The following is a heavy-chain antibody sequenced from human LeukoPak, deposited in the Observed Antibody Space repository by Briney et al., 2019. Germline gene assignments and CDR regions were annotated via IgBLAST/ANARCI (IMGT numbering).Heavy chain of an antibody. CDR2: ISSSSSYI. CDR1: GFTFSSYS. CDR3: ALNNASGPNDFWSGYLTVNYYYYMDV. J-gene: IGHJ6*03. Sequence: PGGSLRLSCAASGFTFSSYSMNWVRQAPGKGLEWVSSISSSSSYIYYADSVKGRFTISRDNSKNTLYLQMNSLRAEDTAVYYCALNNASGPNDFWSGYLTVNYYYYMDVWGKGTTVTVSS. V-gene: IGHV3-21*01. D-gene: IGHD3-3*01.